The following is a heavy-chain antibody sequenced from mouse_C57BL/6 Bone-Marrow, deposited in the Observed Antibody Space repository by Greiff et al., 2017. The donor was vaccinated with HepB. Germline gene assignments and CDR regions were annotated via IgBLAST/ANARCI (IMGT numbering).Heavy chain of an antibody. CDR1: GYTFTSYW. V-gene: IGHV1-55*01. D-gene: IGHD1-1*01. Sequence: QVQLQQSGAELVKPGASVKMSCKASGYTFTSYWITWVKQRPGQGLEWIGDIYPGSGSTNYNEKFKSKATLTVDTSSSTAYMQLSSLTSEDSAVYYCARHYHYGSSSFDYWGQGTTLTVSS. J-gene: IGHJ2*01. CDR3: ARHYHYGSSSFDY. CDR2: IYPGSGST.